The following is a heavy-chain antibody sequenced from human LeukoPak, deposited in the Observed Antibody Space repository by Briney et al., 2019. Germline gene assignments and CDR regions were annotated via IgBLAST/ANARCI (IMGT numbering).Heavy chain of an antibody. CDR1: GYTFTSYG. CDR3: ATDTIFGVVYYYGMDV. J-gene: IGHJ6*02. D-gene: IGHD3-3*01. V-gene: IGHV1-2*02. CDR2: INPNSGGT. Sequence: ASVKVSCKASGYTFTSYGISWVRQAPGQGLEWMGWINPNSGGTNYAQKFQGRVTMTRDTSISTAYMELSRLRSDDTAVYYCATDTIFGVVYYYGMDVWGQGTTVTVSS.